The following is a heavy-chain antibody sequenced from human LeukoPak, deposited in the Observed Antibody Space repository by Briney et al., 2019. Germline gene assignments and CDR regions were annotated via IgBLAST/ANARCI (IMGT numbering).Heavy chain of an antibody. V-gene: IGHV3-30*03. CDR3: ARGLHYTLRYFDWSLYFDY. J-gene: IGHJ4*02. CDR1: GFSFSSYG. CDR2: ISFDESTK. D-gene: IGHD3-9*01. Sequence: QPGRSLRLSCAASGFSFSSYGMHWVRQAPGKGLDWVAVISFDESTKSYADSVKGRFTISRDNSKNSLYLQMNSLRAEDTAVYYCARGLHYTLRYFDWSLYFDYWGQGTLVTVSS.